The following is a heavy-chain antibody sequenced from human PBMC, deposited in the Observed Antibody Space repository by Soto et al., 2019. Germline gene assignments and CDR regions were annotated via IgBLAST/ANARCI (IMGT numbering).Heavy chain of an antibody. CDR1: GGSISSGDYY. D-gene: IGHD6-6*01. CDR2: IYHSGST. Sequence: QVQLQESGPGLVKPSQTLSLTCTVSGGSISSGDYYWSWIRQPPGKGLEWIGYIYHSGSTYYNPSLKSRVTISVDTSKNQFSLKLSSVTAAGTAVYYCARERPDGARLDPWGQGTLVTVSS. V-gene: IGHV4-30-4*01. CDR3: ARERPDGARLDP. J-gene: IGHJ5*02.